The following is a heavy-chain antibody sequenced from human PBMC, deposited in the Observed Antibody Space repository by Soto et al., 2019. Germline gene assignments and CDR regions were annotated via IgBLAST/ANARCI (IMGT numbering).Heavy chain of an antibody. CDR2: IYYSGST. Sequence: SETLSLTCTVSGGSISSSSYYWGWIRQPPGKGLEWIGSIYYSGSTYYNPSLKSRVTISVDTSKNQFSLKLSSVTAADTAVYYCARETIVVVTAPPYYFDYWGQGTLVTVSS. CDR3: ARETIVVVTAPPYYFDY. V-gene: IGHV4-39*01. CDR1: GGSISSSSYY. D-gene: IGHD2-21*02. J-gene: IGHJ4*02.